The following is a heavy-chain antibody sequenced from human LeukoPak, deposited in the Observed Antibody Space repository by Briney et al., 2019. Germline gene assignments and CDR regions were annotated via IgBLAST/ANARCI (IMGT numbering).Heavy chain of an antibody. CDR3: ACGGSWYAASFLDY. V-gene: IGHV1-69*01. D-gene: IGHD6-13*01. Sequence: ASVKVSCKASGGTFSSYAISWVQQAPGQGLEWMGGIIPIFGTANYAQKFQGRVTITADESTSTAYMELSSLRSEDTAVYYCACGGSWYAASFLDYWGQGTLVTVSS. CDR1: GGTFSSYA. CDR2: IIPIFGTA. J-gene: IGHJ4*02.